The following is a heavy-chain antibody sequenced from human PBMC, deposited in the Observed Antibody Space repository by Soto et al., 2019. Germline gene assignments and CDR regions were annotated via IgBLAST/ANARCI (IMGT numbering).Heavy chain of an antibody. J-gene: IGHJ5*02. CDR3: ARDVTRDTIFGVVIIRYNWFDP. CDR2: ISAYNGNT. CDR1: GYTFTSYG. Sequence: ASVKVSCKASGYTFTSYGISSVRQAPGQGLEWMGWISAYNGNTNYAQKLQGRVTMTTDTSTSTAYMELRSLRSDDTAVYYCARDVTRDTIFGVVIIRYNWFDPWGQGTLVNVSS. D-gene: IGHD3-3*01. V-gene: IGHV1-18*01.